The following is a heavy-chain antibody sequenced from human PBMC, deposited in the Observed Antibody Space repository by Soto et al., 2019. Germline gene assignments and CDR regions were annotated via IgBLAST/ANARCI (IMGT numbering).Heavy chain of an antibody. Sequence: SETLSLTCTVSGGPISSYYWSWIRQPPGKGLEWIGYIYYSGSTNYNPSLKSRVTISVDTSKNQFSLKLSSVTAADTAMYYCARQKGPYDFWSGYYLSWFDPWGQGTLVTVSS. CDR1: GGPISSYY. J-gene: IGHJ5*02. CDR3: ARQKGPYDFWSGYYLSWFDP. V-gene: IGHV4-59*08. CDR2: IYYSGST. D-gene: IGHD3-3*01.